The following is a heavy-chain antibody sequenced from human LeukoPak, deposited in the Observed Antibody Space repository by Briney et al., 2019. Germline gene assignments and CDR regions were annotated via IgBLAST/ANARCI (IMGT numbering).Heavy chain of an antibody. J-gene: IGHJ4*02. CDR3: ARAGWDIVVVPATQGGLDY. CDR1: GGSISSGGYY. Sequence: SQTLSLTFTVSGGSISSGGYYWSWIRQPPGKGLEWIGYIYHSGSTYYNPSLKSRVTISVDRSKNQFSLKLSSVTAADTAVYYCARAGWDIVVVPATQGGLDYWGQGTLVTVSS. CDR2: IYHSGST. V-gene: IGHV4-30-2*01. D-gene: IGHD2-2*01.